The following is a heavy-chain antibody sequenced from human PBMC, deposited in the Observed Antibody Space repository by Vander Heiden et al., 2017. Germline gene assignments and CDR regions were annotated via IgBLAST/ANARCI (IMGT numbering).Heavy chain of an antibody. D-gene: IGHD5-12*01. Sequence: QVQLVESGGGVVQPGRSLRLSCAASGFTFSSYAMHWVRQAPGKGLEWVAVISYDGSNKYYADSVKGRVTISRDNSKNTLYLQMNSLRAEDTAVYYCARAAVEMATIYYYGMDVWGQGTTVTVSS. V-gene: IGHV3-30-3*01. CDR3: ARAAVEMATIYYYGMDV. CDR2: ISYDGSNK. CDR1: GFTFSSYA. J-gene: IGHJ6*02.